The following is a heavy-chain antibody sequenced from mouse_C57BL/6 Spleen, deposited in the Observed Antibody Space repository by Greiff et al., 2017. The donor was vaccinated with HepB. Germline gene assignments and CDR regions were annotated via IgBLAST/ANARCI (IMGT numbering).Heavy chain of an antibody. J-gene: IGHJ2*01. CDR2: INPSTGGT. CDR3: ARSRGFITTVVEVRFDY. Sequence: EVQLQQSGPELVKPGASVKISCKASGYSFTGYYMNWVKQSPEKSLEWIGEINPSTGGTTYNQKFKAKATLTVDKSSSTAYMQLKSLTSEDSAVYYCARSRGFITTVVEVRFDYWGQGTTLTVSS. V-gene: IGHV1-42*01. D-gene: IGHD1-1*01. CDR1: GYSFTGYY.